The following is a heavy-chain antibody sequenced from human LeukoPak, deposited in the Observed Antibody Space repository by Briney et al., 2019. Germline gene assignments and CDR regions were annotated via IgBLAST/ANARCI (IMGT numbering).Heavy chain of an antibody. CDR2: VDPQTGET. CDR3: VTDDYGNYGPRF. D-gene: IGHD4-11*01. CDR1: GYIFTDYY. Sequence: GATVKISCKASGYIFTDYYMHWVQQAPGKGLEYMGRVDPQTGETIYAEKFQGRVTMTADTSTDTAYLELTSLRSEDTAVYFCVTDDYGNYGPRFWGQGSRVTVSS. V-gene: IGHV1-69-2*01. J-gene: IGHJ4*02.